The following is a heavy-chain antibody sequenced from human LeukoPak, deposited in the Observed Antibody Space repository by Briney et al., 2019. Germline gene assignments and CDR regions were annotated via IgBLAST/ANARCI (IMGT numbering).Heavy chain of an antibody. V-gene: IGHV1-24*01. CDR3: ATPWQLLAHFDY. CDR1: GYTLTELS. D-gene: IGHD2-15*01. Sequence: ASVKVSCKVSGYTLTELSMHWVRQAPGKGLEWMGGFDPEDGETIYAQKFQGRVTMTEDTSTDTAYMELSSLRSEDTAVYYCATPWQLLAHFDYWGQGTLVTVSS. J-gene: IGHJ4*02. CDR2: FDPEDGET.